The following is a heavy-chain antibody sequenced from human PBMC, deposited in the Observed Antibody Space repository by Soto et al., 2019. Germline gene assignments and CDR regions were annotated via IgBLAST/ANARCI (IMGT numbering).Heavy chain of an antibody. CDR2: VYWYEDT. D-gene: IGHD2-21*01. V-gene: IGHV2-5*01. J-gene: IGHJ4*02. CDR3: AHMIEGAFFAH. Sequence: QVTLKESGPTLVKPTQTLTLTCTFSVVSLSTSGMGVGWIRQPPGKALEWLALVYWYEDTSYSTSLKSRLTITKDTSKNQVVLTMTYMDPVDTATDYWAHMIEGAFFAHWGQGTLVTVSS. CDR1: VVSLSTSGMG.